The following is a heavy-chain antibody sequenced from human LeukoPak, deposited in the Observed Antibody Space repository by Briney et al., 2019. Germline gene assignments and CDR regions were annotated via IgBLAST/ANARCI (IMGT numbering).Heavy chain of an antibody. CDR2: IYTSGST. D-gene: IGHD3-22*01. CDR3: ARGLGGVVITTPIFDY. J-gene: IGHJ4*02. Sequence: PSETLSLTCTVSGGSISSYYWSWIRQPAGKGLEWIGRIYTSGSTNYNASLKSRVSMSVDTSKNQFSLKLSSVTAADTAVYYCARGLGGVVITTPIFDYWGQGTLVTVSS. V-gene: IGHV4-4*07. CDR1: GGSISSYY.